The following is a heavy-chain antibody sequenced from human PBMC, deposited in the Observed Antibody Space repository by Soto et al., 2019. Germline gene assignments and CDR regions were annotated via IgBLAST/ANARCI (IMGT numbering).Heavy chain of an antibody. D-gene: IGHD3-22*01. CDR3: ARSIAGEDYYDSRWDY. Sequence: EVQLVESGGGLVQPGGSLRLSCAASGFTFSTYSMNWVRQAPGKGLEWVSYITSRSSTIYYADSVKGRFTISRDNAKNSLYLQMNSLRHDDTAFYYCARSIAGEDYYDSRWDYWGQGTLVTVSS. V-gene: IGHV3-48*02. CDR1: GFTFSTYS. CDR2: ITSRSSTI. J-gene: IGHJ4*02.